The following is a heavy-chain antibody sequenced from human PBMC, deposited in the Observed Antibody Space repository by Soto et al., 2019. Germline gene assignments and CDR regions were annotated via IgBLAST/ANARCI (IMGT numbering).Heavy chain of an antibody. CDR1: GFTFTSSS. J-gene: IGHJ5*02. Sequence: SVKVSCKASGFTFTSSSMQWVRQARGQRLEWIGWIVVGSGNTNYAQKFQERVTITRDMSTSTAYMELSSLRSEDTAVYYCAAEAYCGGDCSGFDPWGQGTLVTVSS. V-gene: IGHV1-58*02. CDR2: IVVGSGNT. D-gene: IGHD2-21*02. CDR3: AAEAYCGGDCSGFDP.